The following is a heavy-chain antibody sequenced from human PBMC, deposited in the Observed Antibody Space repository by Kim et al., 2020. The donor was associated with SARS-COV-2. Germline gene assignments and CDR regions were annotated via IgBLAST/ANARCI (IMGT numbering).Heavy chain of an antibody. CDR1: GYSFSSYW. CDR2: IDPSDSYT. Sequence: GESLKISCKGSGYSFSSYWITWVRQMPGKGLEWMGRIDPSDSYTNYSPSFQGHVTISTEKSISTAYLQWSSLKASDTAMYYCARRENYGSGSHSDYWGQGNLVTVST. D-gene: IGHD3-10*01. J-gene: IGHJ4*02. CDR3: ARRENYGSGSHSDY. V-gene: IGHV5-10-1*01.